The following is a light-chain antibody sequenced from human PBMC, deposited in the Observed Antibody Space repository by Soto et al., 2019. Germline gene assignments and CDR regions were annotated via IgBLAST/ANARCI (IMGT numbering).Light chain of an antibody. CDR3: SSLTTDSTVV. Sequence: QSALTQPASVSGSPGQSITISCTATSIDVGGYNFVSWYQLHPGKAPKLIIYEVTNRPSGVSLRLSGSKSGNTASLTISGLQAEDEADYYCSSLTTDSTVVFGGGTKLTVL. J-gene: IGLJ2*01. CDR2: EVT. V-gene: IGLV2-14*01. CDR1: SIDVGGYNF.